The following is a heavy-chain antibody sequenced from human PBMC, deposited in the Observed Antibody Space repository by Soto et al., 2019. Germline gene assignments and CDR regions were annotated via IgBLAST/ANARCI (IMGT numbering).Heavy chain of an antibody. CDR1: GYTFTGYY. Sequence: ASVKVSCKASGYTFTGYYMHWVRQAPGQGLEWMGWINPNSGGTNYAPKFQGWVTMTRDTSISTAYMELSRLRSDDTAVYYCARAYCSSTSCYRGGNYYYYGMDVWGQGTTVTVSS. J-gene: IGHJ6*02. CDR2: INPNSGGT. V-gene: IGHV1-2*04. D-gene: IGHD2-2*02. CDR3: ARAYCSSTSCYRGGNYYYYGMDV.